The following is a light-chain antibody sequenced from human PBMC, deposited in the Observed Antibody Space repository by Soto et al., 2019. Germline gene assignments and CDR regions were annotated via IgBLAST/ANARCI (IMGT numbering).Light chain of an antibody. CDR2: DVS. CDR3: AAWDDSLNDYV. J-gene: IGLJ1*01. CDR1: SSDVAIYNY. V-gene: IGLV2-11*01. Sequence: QSALTQPRSVSGSPGQSVTISCTGTSSDVAIYNYISWYQQHPGEAPKLMIHDVSERPSGVPDRFSGSKSGNTASLTISGLQAEDEADYYCAAWDDSLNDYVFGTGTKVTVL.